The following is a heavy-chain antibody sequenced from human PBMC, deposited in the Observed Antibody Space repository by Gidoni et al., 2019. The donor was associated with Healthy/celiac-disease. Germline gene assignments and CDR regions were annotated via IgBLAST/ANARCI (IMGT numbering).Heavy chain of an antibody. Sequence: EVQLVESGGGLVQPGGSLRLSCAAAGFTFSSYWMSWVRQAPGKGLEWVANIKQDGSEKYYVDSVKGRFTISRDNAKNSLYLQMNSLRAEDTAVYYCARDPHEGYLDYWGQGTLVTVSS. V-gene: IGHV3-7*01. CDR1: GFTFSSYW. CDR2: IKQDGSEK. J-gene: IGHJ4*02. CDR3: ARDPHEGYLDY.